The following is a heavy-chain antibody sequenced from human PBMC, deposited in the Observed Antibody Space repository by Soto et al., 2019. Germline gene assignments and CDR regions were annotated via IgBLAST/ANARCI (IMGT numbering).Heavy chain of an antibody. CDR2: ISAYNGTT. D-gene: IGHD2-21*01. CDR1: GYTFTSYG. J-gene: IGHJ3*02. V-gene: IGHV1-18*01. CDR3: ARCGGGYCDPFDI. Sequence: QVQLVQSGAEVKKPGASVKVSCKSSGYTFTSYGICWVRQAPGQGLAWMGWISAYNGTTNYAQKLKGRGTMTTDTSTSTAYIELRSLRSDDTAVYYCARCGGGYCDPFDIGGQGTMVTVSS.